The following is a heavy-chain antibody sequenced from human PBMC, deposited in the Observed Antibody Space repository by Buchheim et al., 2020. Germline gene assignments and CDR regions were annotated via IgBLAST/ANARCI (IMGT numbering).Heavy chain of an antibody. CDR3: AKDLRTMVRGVHYYYGMDV. Sequence: QVQLVESGGGVVQPGSSLRLSCAASGFTFLLSFMHWVRQAPGKGLEWVAVISYDGSNKYYADSVKGRFSISRDNSKNTLYLQMNSLRAEDTAVYYCAKDLRTMVRGVHYYYGMDVWGQGTT. J-gene: IGHJ6*02. V-gene: IGHV3-30*18. CDR1: GFTFLLSF. CDR2: ISYDGSNK. D-gene: IGHD3-10*01.